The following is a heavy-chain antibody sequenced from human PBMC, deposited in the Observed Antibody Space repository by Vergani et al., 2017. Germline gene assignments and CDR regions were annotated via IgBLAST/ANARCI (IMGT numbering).Heavy chain of an antibody. CDR2: ISGSGGST. Sequence: EVQLLESGGGLVQPGGSLRLSCAASGFTFSSYAMSWVRQAPGKGLEWVSAISGSGGSTYYADAVKGRFTISRDNAKNTLYLQMKSLRADDTAVYYCARDLRKYYFDYWGQGTLVTVSS. CDR1: GFTFSSYA. V-gene: IGHV3-23*01. CDR3: ARDLRKYYFDY. J-gene: IGHJ4*02.